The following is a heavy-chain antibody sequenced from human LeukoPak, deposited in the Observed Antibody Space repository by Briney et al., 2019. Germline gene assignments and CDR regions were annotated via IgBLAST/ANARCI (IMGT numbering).Heavy chain of an antibody. V-gene: IGHV4-4*07. CDR3: ARHRGYCSGGSCYVWDYYYGMDV. CDR1: GGSISSYY. Sequence: SETLSLTCTVSGGSISSYYWSWIRQPAGKGLEWIGRIYTSGSTNYNPSLKSRVTISVDTSKNQFSLKLSSVTAADTAVYYCARHRGYCSGGSCYVWDYYYGMDVWGQGTTVTVPS. J-gene: IGHJ6*02. D-gene: IGHD2-15*01. CDR2: IYTSGST.